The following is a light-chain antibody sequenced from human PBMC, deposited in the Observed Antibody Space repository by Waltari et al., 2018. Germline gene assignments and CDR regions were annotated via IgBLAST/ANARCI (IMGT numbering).Light chain of an antibody. CDR1: SSNIGINT. CDR3: AAWDDSLNGWV. CDR2: ANN. V-gene: IGLV1-44*01. Sequence: QSVLTQPPSVSGTPGQRVTISCSGRSSNIGINTVSWFLQFPGTAPKRLIYANNWRPSGVPDRFSGTKSGTSASLAISGLQSEDDATYYCAAWDDSLNGWVFGGGTKLTVL. J-gene: IGLJ2*01.